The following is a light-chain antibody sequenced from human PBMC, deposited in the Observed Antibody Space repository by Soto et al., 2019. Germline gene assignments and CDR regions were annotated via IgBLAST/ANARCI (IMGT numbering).Light chain of an antibody. Sequence: IVLTQSPATLSVSPGERATLSCRASQSINSNLAWYQQKPGQPPRLLIYDASTRAPGIAARFSGSGSGTEYTLTISSLLSEDFATYYCQQYNKWPLTFGGGTKVEIK. CDR3: QQYNKWPLT. CDR2: DAS. J-gene: IGKJ4*01. CDR1: QSINSN. V-gene: IGKV3-15*01.